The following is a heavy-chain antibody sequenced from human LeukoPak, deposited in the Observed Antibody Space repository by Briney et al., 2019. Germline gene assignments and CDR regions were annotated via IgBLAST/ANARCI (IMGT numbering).Heavy chain of an antibody. CDR3: AREGTSYYYGSGSRRGVNWFDP. Sequence: SETLSLTCTVSGGSISSGGYYWSWVRQHPGKGLEWIGYIYYSGSTYYNPSLKSRVTISVDTSKNQFSLKLSSVTAADTAVYYWAREGTSYYYGSGSRRGVNWFDPWGQGTLVTVSS. V-gene: IGHV4-31*03. CDR1: GGSISSGGYY. CDR2: IYYSGST. J-gene: IGHJ5*02. D-gene: IGHD3-10*01.